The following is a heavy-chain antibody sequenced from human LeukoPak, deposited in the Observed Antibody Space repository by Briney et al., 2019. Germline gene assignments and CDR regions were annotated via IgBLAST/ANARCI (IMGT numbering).Heavy chain of an antibody. D-gene: IGHD6-13*01. CDR2: IKGDRREK. CDR3: TRSTAGFH. V-gene: IGHV3-7*03. Sequence: GGSLRLSCDASGFSFNNYWMAWVPQATGKGREWVANIKGDRREKQYVDAVKRRFPISRDNHKNSLYLQMNSLRAEDTAIYYCTRSTAGFHWGEGALVAAS. CDR1: GFSFNNYW. J-gene: IGHJ1*01.